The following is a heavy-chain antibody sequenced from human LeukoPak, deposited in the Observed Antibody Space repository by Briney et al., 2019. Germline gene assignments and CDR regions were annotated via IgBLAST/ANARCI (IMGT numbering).Heavy chain of an antibody. Sequence: SETLSLTCAVYNGFDSYYFMLVRQPPGKGLEWIGEITYKRSANYNSSLMSRATISIDVSQRQFSLKLTFVTAADTATYYCAVYGGDWQFLSWGQGTPVTVS. CDR1: NGFDSYYF. D-gene: IGHD2-21*02. J-gene: IGHJ5*02. V-gene: IGHV4-34*01. CDR2: ITYKRSA. CDR3: AVYGGDWQFLS.